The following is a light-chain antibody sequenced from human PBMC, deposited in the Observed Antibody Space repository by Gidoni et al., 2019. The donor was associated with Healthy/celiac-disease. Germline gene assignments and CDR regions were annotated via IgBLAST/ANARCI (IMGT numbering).Light chain of an antibody. CDR1: RGSIASNY. CDR2: EDN. Sequence: FMLTPPHSVSDSPGRTVTISCTRSRGSIASNYVQWYQQRPGSAPTTVIYEDNQRPSGVPDRFSGSIDSSSISASLTRAGLKTEDEDDYYCQSYDSSNVVFGGGTKLTVL. V-gene: IGLV6-57*04. J-gene: IGLJ2*01. CDR3: QSYDSSNVV.